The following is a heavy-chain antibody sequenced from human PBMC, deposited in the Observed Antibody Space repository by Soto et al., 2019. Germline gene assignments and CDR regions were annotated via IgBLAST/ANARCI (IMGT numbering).Heavy chain of an antibody. CDR1: GGSISSANW. J-gene: IGHJ6*02. CDR2: IYHGGSP. Sequence: SETLSLTCAVSGGSISSANWWTWVRQPPGKALEWIGEIYHGGSPSYNPSLKSRVTLSLVKLKNHFSLNLTSVTAADTAVYYCARLSFSYGVDVWGQGTTVPVSS. CDR3: ARLSFSYGVDV. V-gene: IGHV4-4*02.